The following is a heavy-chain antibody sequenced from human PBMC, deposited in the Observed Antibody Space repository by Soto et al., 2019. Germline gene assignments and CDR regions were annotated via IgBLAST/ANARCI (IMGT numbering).Heavy chain of an antibody. J-gene: IGHJ4*02. D-gene: IGHD3-22*01. Sequence: GGSLRLPCVASGLTFSSSALNWVRQAPGRGVEWVSAISGSGGTTYYADPVKGRFTISRDNSKNTLFLQMNSLRAEDAAIYYCANSPKVISTSFDYCGQGSLVTVSS. CDR2: ISGSGGTT. CDR3: ANSPKVISTSFDY. CDR1: GLTFSSSA. V-gene: IGHV3-23*01.